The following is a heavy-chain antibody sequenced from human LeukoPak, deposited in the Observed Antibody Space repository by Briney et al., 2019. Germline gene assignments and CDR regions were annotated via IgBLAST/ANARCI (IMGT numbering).Heavy chain of an antibody. J-gene: IGHJ6*02. V-gene: IGHV6-1*01. CDR1: GDSVSSNYAA. CDR2: TYYRSKWYN. Sequence: SQTLSLTCAISGDSVSSNYAAWNWIRQSPSRGLEWLGRTYYRSKWYNDYALSVKSRITIDPDTSKNQFSLQLISVTPEDTGIFYCSRQFRDCQYYGGLDVWGQGTTVTVSS. CDR3: SRQFRDCQYYGGLDV. D-gene: IGHD2-21*02.